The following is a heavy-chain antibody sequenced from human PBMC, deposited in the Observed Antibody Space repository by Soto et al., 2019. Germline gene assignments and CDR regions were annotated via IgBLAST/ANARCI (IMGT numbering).Heavy chain of an antibody. Sequence: PSETLSLTCAVYGGSFSAYSWSWFRQPPGKGLEWFGKIDHRGSTNYNPSLESRVTISVDTSKNQLSLKVGSVTAADTAVYHCARTDRAIFYGMDVWGQGTTVTVSS. V-gene: IGHV4-34*01. D-gene: IGHD3-22*01. J-gene: IGHJ6*02. CDR2: IDHRGST. CDR1: GGSFSAYS. CDR3: ARTDRAIFYGMDV.